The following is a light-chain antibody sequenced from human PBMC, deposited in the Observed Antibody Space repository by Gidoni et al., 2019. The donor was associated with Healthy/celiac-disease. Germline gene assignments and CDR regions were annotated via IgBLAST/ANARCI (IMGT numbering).Light chain of an antibody. J-gene: IGKJ4*01. CDR2: DAS. Sequence: EIVFTQSPATLSLSPGERATLSCRASQSVSSYLAWYQQKPGQAPRLLIYDASNRATGIQARFSGSGSGKDFTLTISSLEPEDCAVYYCQQRSNWSLTFGGGTKVEIK. CDR1: QSVSSY. V-gene: IGKV3-11*01. CDR3: QQRSNWSLT.